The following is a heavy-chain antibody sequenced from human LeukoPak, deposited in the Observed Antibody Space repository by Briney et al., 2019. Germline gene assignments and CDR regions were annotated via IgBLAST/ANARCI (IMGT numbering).Heavy chain of an antibody. D-gene: IGHD6-19*01. J-gene: IGHJ4*02. CDR3: AKVTAVASTGALDY. Sequence: GGSLRLSCAASGFTFSSYWMHWVRQAPGKGLVWVSRINSDGSSTTYADSVKDRFTISRDNAKNTLYLQMNSLRADDTAVCYCAKVTAVASTGALDYWGQGTLVTVSS. CDR2: INSDGSST. CDR1: GFTFSSYW. V-gene: IGHV3-74*01.